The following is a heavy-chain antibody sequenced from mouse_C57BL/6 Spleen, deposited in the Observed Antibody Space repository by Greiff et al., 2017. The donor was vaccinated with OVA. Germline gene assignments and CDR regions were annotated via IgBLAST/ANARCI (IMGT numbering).Heavy chain of an antibody. Sequence: QVQLQQSGPELVKPGASVKISCKASGYAFSSSWMNWVKQRPGKGLEWIGRIYPGDGDTNYNGKFKGKATLTADKSSSTAYMQLSSLCKNDYYGSSPCYFDYWGQGTTLTVSS. CDR3: CYFDY. D-gene: IGHD1-1*01. V-gene: IGHV1-82*01. CDR1: GYAFSSSW. CDR2: IYPGDGDT. J-gene: IGHJ2*01.